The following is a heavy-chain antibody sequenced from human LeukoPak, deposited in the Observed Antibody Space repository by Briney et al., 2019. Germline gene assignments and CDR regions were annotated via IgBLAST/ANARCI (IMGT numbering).Heavy chain of an antibody. CDR3: ARGTVLVYYYMDV. J-gene: IGHJ6*03. CDR1: GFTFSSYS. D-gene: IGHD1-1*01. Sequence: PGGSLRLSCAASGFTFSSYSMNWVRQAPGKGLEWVSSISSSSSYIYYADSVKGRFTISRDNAKNSLYLQMNSLRAEDTAVYYWARGTVLVYYYMDVWGKGTTVTVSS. V-gene: IGHV3-21*01. CDR2: ISSSSSYI.